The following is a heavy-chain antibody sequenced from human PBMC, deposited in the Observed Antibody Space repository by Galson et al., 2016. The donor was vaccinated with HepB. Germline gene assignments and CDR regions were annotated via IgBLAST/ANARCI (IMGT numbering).Heavy chain of an antibody. D-gene: IGHD5-18*01. CDR2: IYSGGST. J-gene: IGHJ6*02. CDR1: GFTVSSNY. CDR3: ARGGRDTAMDYYYYGVDV. V-gene: IGHV3-66*01. Sequence: SLRLSCAASGFTVSSNYMSWVRQAPGKGLEWVSVIYSGGSTYYADSVKGRFTISRDNSKNTLYLQMNSLRAEDTAVYYCARGGRDTAMDYYYYGVDVWGQGTTVTGSS.